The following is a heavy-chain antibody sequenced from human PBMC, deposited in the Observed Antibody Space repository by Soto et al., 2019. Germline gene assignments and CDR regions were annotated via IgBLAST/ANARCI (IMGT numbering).Heavy chain of an antibody. CDR2: IYTSGST. V-gene: IGHV4-4*07. D-gene: IGHD6-19*01. CDR1: GGSISSYY. CDR3: ARDEYSSGFDWFDP. J-gene: IGHJ5*02. Sequence: SETLSLTCTVSGGSISSYYWSWIRQPAGKGLEWIGRIYTSGSTNYNPSLKSRVTMSVDTSKNRFSLKLSSVTAADTAVYYCARDEYSSGFDWFDPWGQGTLVTVSS.